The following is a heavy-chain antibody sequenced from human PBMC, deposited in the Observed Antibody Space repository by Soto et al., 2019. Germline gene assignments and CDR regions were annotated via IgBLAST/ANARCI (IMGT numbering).Heavy chain of an antibody. V-gene: IGHV3-30-3*01. CDR3: ARDSPGIAAQYYYYYGMDV. D-gene: IGHD6-13*01. CDR2: ISYDGSNK. Sequence: GGSLRLSCAASGFTFSSYAMHWVRQAPGKGLEWVAVISYDGSNKYYADSVKGRFTISRDNSKNTLYLQMNSLRAEDTAVYYCARDSPGIAAQYYYYYGMDVWGQGTTVTVSS. CDR1: GFTFSSYA. J-gene: IGHJ6*02.